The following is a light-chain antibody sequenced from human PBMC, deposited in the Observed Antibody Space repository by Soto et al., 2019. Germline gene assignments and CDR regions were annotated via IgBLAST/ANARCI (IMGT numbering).Light chain of an antibody. J-gene: IGKJ5*01. CDR2: GAS. CDR3: QQYGSSPPGT. V-gene: IGKV3-20*01. Sequence: DIVLTQSPGTLSLSPGERATLSCRASQSVSSSYFAWYQQKPGQAPRLLIYGASSRATGIPDRFSGSGSGTDFTLTISRLEPQDFAVYYCQQYGSSPPGTFGQGTRLEIK. CDR1: QSVSSSY.